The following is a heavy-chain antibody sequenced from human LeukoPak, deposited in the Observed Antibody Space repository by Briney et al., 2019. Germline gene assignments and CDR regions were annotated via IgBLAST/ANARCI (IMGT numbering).Heavy chain of an antibody. CDR2: ISAYNGNT. V-gene: IGHV1-18*01. J-gene: IGHJ4*02. CDR1: GYTFTSYG. CDR3: ARDFPSTQSYSSSWSWDY. Sequence: ASVKVSCKASGYTFTSYGISWVRQAPGQGLEWMGWISAYNGNTNYAQKLQGRVTMTTDTSTSTAYMELRSLRSDDTAVYYCARDFPSTQSYSSSWSWDYWGQGTLVTVSS. D-gene: IGHD6-13*01.